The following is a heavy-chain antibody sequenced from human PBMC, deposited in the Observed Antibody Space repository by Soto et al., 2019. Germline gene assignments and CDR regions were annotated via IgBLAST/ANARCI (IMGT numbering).Heavy chain of an antibody. D-gene: IGHD1-1*01. CDR2: IYSSEST. Sequence: SEILSLTCTVSGGSVNSNSYSWGWIRQPPGKGLEWIGNIYSSESTNYNPSLQSRVTISVDTSKNQFSLSLSSVTAADTAVYYCARRYGYSFDYWGQGTLVTVSS. CDR1: GGSVNSNSYS. CDR3: ARRYGYSFDY. J-gene: IGHJ4*02. V-gene: IGHV4-39*07.